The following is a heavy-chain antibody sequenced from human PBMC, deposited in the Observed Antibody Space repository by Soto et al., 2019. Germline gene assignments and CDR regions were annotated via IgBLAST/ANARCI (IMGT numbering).Heavy chain of an antibody. CDR1: VFTFSTYW. V-gene: IGHV3-7*01. Sequence: GGSLRLSCAASVFTFSTYWMDWVRQTPGKGLEWMDNINQDGSEKNYVDSVKGRFTIYRDNAKNSLYLQMSSLTAEDSALYYCSRSLDSWGQGTLVTVSS. CDR2: INQDGSEK. CDR3: SRSLDS. J-gene: IGHJ4*02.